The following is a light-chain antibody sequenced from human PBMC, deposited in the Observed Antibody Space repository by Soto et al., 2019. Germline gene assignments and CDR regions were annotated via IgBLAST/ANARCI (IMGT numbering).Light chain of an antibody. CDR3: QHYGCSSST. V-gene: IGKV3-20*01. CDR1: QSVTSRY. J-gene: IGKJ4*01. CDR2: GAS. Sequence: EIVLTQSPGTLSLSPGERATRSCRASQSVTSRYLAWYQKQPAQAPRLLIHGASNRATGSPDRFGCSGSWTYFTRTMSRLETEEFAVYDCQHYGCSSSTCGGGTQVEIK.